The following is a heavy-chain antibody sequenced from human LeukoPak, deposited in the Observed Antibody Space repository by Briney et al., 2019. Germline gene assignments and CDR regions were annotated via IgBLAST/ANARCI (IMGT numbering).Heavy chain of an antibody. CDR2: IYHSGST. D-gene: IGHD6-19*01. V-gene: IGHV4-38-2*01. CDR3: ARPIAVRYNWFDP. J-gene: IGHJ5*02. Sequence: SETLSLTCAVSGYSISSGYYWGWIRQPPGKGLEWIGSIYHSGSTYYNPPLKSRVTISVDTSKNQFSLKLSSVTAADTAVYYCARPIAVRYNWFDPWGQGTLVTVSS. CDR1: GYSISSGYY.